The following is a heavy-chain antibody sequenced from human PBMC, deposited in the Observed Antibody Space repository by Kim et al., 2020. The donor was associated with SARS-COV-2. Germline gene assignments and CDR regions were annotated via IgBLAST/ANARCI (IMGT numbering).Heavy chain of an antibody. CDR3: AGDPFRRYCSGGSCYRLRYFQH. V-gene: IGHV1-69*13. CDR2: IIPIFGTA. Sequence: SVKVSCKASGGTFSSYAISWVRQAPGQGLEWMGGIIPIFGTANYAQKFQGRVTITADESTSTAYMELSSLRSEDTAVYYCAGDPFRRYCSGGSCYRLRYFQHWGQGTLVTVSS. J-gene: IGHJ1*01. CDR1: GGTFSSYA. D-gene: IGHD2-15*01.